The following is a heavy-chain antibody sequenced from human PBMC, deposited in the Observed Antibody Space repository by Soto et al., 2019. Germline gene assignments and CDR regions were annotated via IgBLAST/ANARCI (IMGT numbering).Heavy chain of an antibody. CDR1: GYTFTSYA. Sequence: GASVKVSCKASGYTFTSYAMHWVRQAPGQRLEWMGWINAGNGNTKYSQKFQGRVTITRDTSASTAYMELSSLRSEDTAVYYCARVMRHSSGWFPPPEMENWFDPWGQGTLVTVSS. J-gene: IGHJ5*02. V-gene: IGHV1-3*01. CDR2: INAGNGNT. CDR3: ARVMRHSSGWFPPPEMENWFDP. D-gene: IGHD6-19*01.